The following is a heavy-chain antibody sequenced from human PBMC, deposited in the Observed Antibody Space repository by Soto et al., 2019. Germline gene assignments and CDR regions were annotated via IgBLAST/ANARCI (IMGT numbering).Heavy chain of an antibody. J-gene: IGHJ6*03. CDR1: GYTYTSYD. V-gene: IGHV1-8*01. CDR3: AREKITIFGVVKSYYYMDV. CDR2: MNPNSGNT. D-gene: IGHD3-3*01. Sequence: GASVKVSCKASGYTYTSYDSNWVRQATGQGLEWMGWMNPNSGNTGYAQKFQGRVTMTRNTSISTAYMELSSLRSEDTAVYYCAREKITIFGVVKSYYYMDVRGKGTTVTVSS.